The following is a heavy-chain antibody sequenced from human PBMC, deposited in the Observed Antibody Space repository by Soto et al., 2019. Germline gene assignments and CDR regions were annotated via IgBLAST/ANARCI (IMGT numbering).Heavy chain of an antibody. J-gene: IGHJ6*02. D-gene: IGHD4-17*01. CDR2: VYYTGDT. V-gene: IGHV4-59*08. CDR3: VRQGIDYLHGLVDV. CDR1: SGPDRSHN. Sequence: QVQLQQSGPRLVKPSETLSLTCTVSSGPDRSHNWGWIRQPPGRGLERIGYVYYTGDTAYNPSLRGRVTISADTSTTDISLTLTSVTAADTAVYYCVRQGIDYLHGLVDVWGQGTTVSVSS.